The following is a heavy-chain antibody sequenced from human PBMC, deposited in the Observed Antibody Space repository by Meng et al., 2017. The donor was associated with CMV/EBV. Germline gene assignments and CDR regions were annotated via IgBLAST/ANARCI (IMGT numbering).Heavy chain of an antibody. CDR2: IYYSGST. Sequence: SETLSLTCTVSGGSVSSGSYYWSWIRQPPGKGLEWIGYIYYSGSTNYNPSLKSRVTISVDTSKNQFSLKLSSVTAADTAVYYCARSPGAITNWFDPWGQGTLVTVSS. CDR3: ARSPGAITNWFDP. V-gene: IGHV4-61*01. CDR1: GGSVSSGSYY. J-gene: IGHJ5*02. D-gene: IGHD1-26*01.